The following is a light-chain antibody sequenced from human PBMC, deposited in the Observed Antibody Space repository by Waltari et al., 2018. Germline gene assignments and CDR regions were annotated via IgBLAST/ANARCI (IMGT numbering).Light chain of an antibody. CDR3: CSYAGLVV. Sequence: QSALTQPASVSGSPGQSITISCTGTSSDVGSYNLVSWYQQHPGKAPKPMIYEVSKRPSGVSNRSSGSKSGNTASLTISGLQAEDEADYYCCSYAGLVVFGGGTKLTVL. J-gene: IGLJ2*01. V-gene: IGLV2-23*02. CDR2: EVS. CDR1: SSDVGSYNL.